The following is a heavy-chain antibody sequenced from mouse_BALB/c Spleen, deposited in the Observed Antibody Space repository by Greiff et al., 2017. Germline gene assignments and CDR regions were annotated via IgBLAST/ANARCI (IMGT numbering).Heavy chain of an antibody. CDR1: GYTFTSYW. V-gene: IGHV1-69*02. Sequence: VQLQQPGAELVKPGASVKLSCKASGYTFTSYWMHWVKQRPGQGLEWIGEIDPSDSYTNYNQKFKGKATLTVDKSSSTAYMQLSSLTSEDSAVYYCAAYYRYDGDAMDYWGQGTSVTVSS. J-gene: IGHJ4*01. D-gene: IGHD2-14*01. CDR2: IDPSDSYT. CDR3: AAYYRYDGDAMDY.